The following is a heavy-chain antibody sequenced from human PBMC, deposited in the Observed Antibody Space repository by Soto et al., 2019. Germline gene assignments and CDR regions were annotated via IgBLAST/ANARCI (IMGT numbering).Heavy chain of an antibody. Sequence: LSLTCTVSGGSISSYYWSWIRQPPGKGLEWIGYIYYSGSTNYNPSLKSRVTISVDTSKNQFSLKLSSVTAADTAVYYCARGDNWNDGEIDYWGQGTLVTVSS. J-gene: IGHJ4*02. D-gene: IGHD1-1*01. V-gene: IGHV4-59*01. CDR3: ARGDNWNDGEIDY. CDR2: IYYSGST. CDR1: GGSISSYY.